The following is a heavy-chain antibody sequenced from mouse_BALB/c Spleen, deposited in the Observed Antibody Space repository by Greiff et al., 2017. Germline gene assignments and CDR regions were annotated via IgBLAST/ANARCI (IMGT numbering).Heavy chain of an antibody. CDR3: AKGPYDYDEGYYAMDY. CDR2: IWRGGST. Sequence: VQGVESGPSLVQPSQSLSITCTVSGFSLTSYGVHWVRQSPGKGLEWLGVIWRGGSTDYNAAFMSRLSITKDNSKSQVFFKMNSLQADDTAIYYCAKGPYDYDEGYYAMDYWGQGTSVTVSS. J-gene: IGHJ4*01. V-gene: IGHV2-5-1*01. CDR1: GFSLTSYG. D-gene: IGHD2-4*01.